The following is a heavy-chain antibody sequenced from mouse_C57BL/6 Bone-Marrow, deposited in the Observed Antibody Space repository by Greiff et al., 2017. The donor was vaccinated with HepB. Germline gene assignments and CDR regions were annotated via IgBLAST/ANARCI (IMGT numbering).Heavy chain of an antibody. V-gene: IGHV3-6*01. D-gene: IGHD1-1*02. CDR1: GYSITSGYY. CDR3: ARVGWCLDY. J-gene: IGHJ2*01. CDR2: ISYDGSN. Sequence: EVQLVESGPGLVKPSQSLSLTCSVTGYSITSGYYWNWIRQFPGNKLEWMGYISYDGSNNYNPSLKNRISITRDTSKNQFFLKLNSVTTEDTATYYCARVGWCLDYWGQGTTLTVSS.